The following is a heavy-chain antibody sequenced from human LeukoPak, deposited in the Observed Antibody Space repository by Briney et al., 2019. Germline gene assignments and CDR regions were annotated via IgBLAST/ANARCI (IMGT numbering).Heavy chain of an antibody. Sequence: GGSLRLSCAASGFTFSSYSMNWVRQAPGKGLEWVSSISSSSSDIYYADSVKGRFTISRDNAKNSLYLQMNSLRAEDTAVYYCARDRCSSTSCYSDYWGQGTLVTVSS. V-gene: IGHV3-21*01. D-gene: IGHD2-2*02. CDR2: ISSSSSDI. CDR1: GFTFSSYS. J-gene: IGHJ4*02. CDR3: ARDRCSSTSCYSDY.